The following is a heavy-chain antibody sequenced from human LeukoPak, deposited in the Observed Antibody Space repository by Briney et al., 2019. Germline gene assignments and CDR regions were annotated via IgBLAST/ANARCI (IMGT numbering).Heavy chain of an antibody. CDR3: ARGAYGSGSYYKSLIAFDI. J-gene: IGHJ3*02. CDR2: INHSGST. CDR1: GGSFSGYY. Sequence: PSETLSPTCAVYGGSFSGYYWSWIRQPPGKGLEWIGEINHSGSTNYNPSLKSRVTISVDTSKNQFSLKLSSVTAADTAVYYCARGAYGSGSYYKSLIAFDIWGQGTMVTVSS. D-gene: IGHD3-10*01. V-gene: IGHV4-34*01.